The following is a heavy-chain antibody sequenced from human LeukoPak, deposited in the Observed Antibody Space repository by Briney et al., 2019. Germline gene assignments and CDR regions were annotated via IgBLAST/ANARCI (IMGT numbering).Heavy chain of an antibody. J-gene: IGHJ4*02. CDR2: MNPNSGNT. CDR1: GYTFTSYD. V-gene: IGHV1-8*01. CDR3: ARAYCSGGSCYDFLDY. D-gene: IGHD2-15*01. Sequence: ASVKVSCKASGYTFTSYDINWVRQATGQGLEWMGWMNPNSGNTGYAQKFQGRVTMIRNTSISTAYMELSSLRSEDTAVYYCARAYCSGGSCYDFLDYWGQGTLVTVSS.